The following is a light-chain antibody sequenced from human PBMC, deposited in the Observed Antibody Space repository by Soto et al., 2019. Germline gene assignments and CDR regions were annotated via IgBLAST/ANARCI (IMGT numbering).Light chain of an antibody. Sequence: DIQMTQSPSSLSASVGDRVTITCRASQSIDRYLNWYQQKPGTDPKLLISGASSLRSGVPSRFSGSGSGTDFTLTINSLQPEDFATYYCQQGSRTLTFGGGTKVEIK. CDR3: QQGSRTLT. CDR1: QSIDRY. J-gene: IGKJ4*01. V-gene: IGKV1-39*01. CDR2: GAS.